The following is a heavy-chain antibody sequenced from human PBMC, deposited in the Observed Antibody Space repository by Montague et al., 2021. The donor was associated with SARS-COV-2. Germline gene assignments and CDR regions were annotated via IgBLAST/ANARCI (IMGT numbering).Heavy chain of an antibody. D-gene: IGHD1-26*01. Sequence: SETLSLTCTVSGGSISSSSYYWGWIRQPPGKGLEWIGSIYYSGSTYYNPSLKSRVTISVDTSKNQFSLKLSSVTAADTAVYHCARQGSGSYYNWFDPRGQGTLVTVSS. CDR2: IYYSGST. CDR3: ARQGSGSYYNWFDP. J-gene: IGHJ5*02. V-gene: IGHV4-39*01. CDR1: GGSISSSSYY.